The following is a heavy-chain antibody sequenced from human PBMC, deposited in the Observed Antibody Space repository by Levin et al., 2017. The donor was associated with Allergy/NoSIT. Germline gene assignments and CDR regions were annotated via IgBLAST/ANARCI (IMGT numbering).Heavy chain of an antibody. CDR3: ARDSGYDAFDI. Sequence: GGSLRLSCAASGFTFSSYWMSWVRQAPGKGLEWLANIKQDGSEKYYVDSVKGRFTIFRDNAKNSLYLQMNSLRAEDTAVYYCARDSGYDAFDIWGQGTMVTVSS. J-gene: IGHJ3*02. CDR2: IKQDGSEK. D-gene: IGHD5-12*01. V-gene: IGHV3-7*04. CDR1: GFTFSSYW.